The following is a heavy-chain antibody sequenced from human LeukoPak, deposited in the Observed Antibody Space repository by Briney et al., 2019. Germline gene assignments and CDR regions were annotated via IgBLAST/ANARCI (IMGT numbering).Heavy chain of an antibody. CDR3: ARAMLPYCGGDCYSRFDI. CDR2: ICAYNGNT. J-gene: IGHJ3*02. Sequence: ASVKVSCTASGYTFTSYGISWVRQAPGQGLEWMGGICAYNGNTNYAHKLQGRVTMTTDTSTSTAYMELRSLRSDDTAVYYCARAMLPYCGGDCYSRFDIWGQGTMVTVSS. CDR1: GYTFTSYG. D-gene: IGHD2-21*02. V-gene: IGHV1-18*01.